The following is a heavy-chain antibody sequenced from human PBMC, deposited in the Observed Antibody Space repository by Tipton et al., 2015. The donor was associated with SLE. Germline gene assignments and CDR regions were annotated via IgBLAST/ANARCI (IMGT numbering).Heavy chain of an antibody. V-gene: IGHV4-38-2*01. CDR3: LAGYIYWYVMDV. J-gene: IGHJ6*02. Sequence: LRLSCAVSGDSISSGYYWGWIRQPPGKGLEWIGSIYYSGSTYYNPSLKSRVTISVDTSKNQFSLKMSTVTAADTAVYYCLAGYIYWYVMDVWGQGTTVTVSS. CDR2: IYYSGST. CDR1: GDSISSGYY. D-gene: IGHD5-18*01.